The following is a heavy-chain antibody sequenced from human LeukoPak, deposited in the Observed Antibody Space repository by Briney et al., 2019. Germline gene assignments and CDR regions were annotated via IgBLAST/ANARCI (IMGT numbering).Heavy chain of an antibody. D-gene: IGHD1-1*01. CDR2: ISSSSSYI. CDR1: GFTFSSYS. V-gene: IGHV3-21*01. CDR3: ARDYSLTLGTTTYFQH. Sequence: GGSLRLSCAASGFTFSSYSVNWVRQAPGKGLEWVSSISSSSSYIYYADSVKGRFTISRDNAKNSLYLQMNSLRAEDTAVYYCARDYSLTLGTTTYFQHWGQGTLVTVSS. J-gene: IGHJ1*01.